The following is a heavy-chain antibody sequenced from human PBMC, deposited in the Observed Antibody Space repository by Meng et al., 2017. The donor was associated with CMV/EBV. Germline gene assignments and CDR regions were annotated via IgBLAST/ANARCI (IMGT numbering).Heavy chain of an antibody. CDR2: IYYSGST. CDR1: GGSISSGNYY. D-gene: IGHD6-13*01. V-gene: IGHV4-30-4*08. J-gene: IGHJ4*02. Sequence: QVHLWESRPGLVKPSQPLSLTCTVSGGSISSGNYYWSCIRQPPGKGLEWIGYIYYSGSTYYNPSLKSRVTISVDTSKNQFSLKLSSVTAADTAVYYCARAQYSSSCDYWGQGTLVTVSS. CDR3: ARAQYSSSCDY.